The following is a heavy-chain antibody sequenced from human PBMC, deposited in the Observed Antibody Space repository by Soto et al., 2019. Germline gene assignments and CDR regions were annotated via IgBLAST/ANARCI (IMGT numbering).Heavy chain of an antibody. J-gene: IGHJ4*02. V-gene: IGHV2-5*02. D-gene: IGHD1-26*01. CDR1: GFSLTTSGVA. CDR2: IYWENDK. Sequence: QITLKESGPPLVKPTQTLTLTCSFSGFSLTTSGVAVGWIRQPPGKALEWLAVIYWENDKRYSPSLSSRLTISKDTSKNQVILTMTNMQPADTAKYYCARSSGSDYVFPVWWALDYWVQGSLVTVSS. CDR3: ARSSGSDYVFPVWWALDY.